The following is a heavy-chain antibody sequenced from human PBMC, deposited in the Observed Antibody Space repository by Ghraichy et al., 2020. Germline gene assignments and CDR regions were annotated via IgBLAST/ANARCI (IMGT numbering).Heavy chain of an antibody. D-gene: IGHD3-3*01. CDR1: GGSISTYF. V-gene: IGHV4-59*01. CDR3: ARDLSRYDFWSGYYRADYYYCGMDV. J-gene: IGHJ6*02. Sequence: SETLSLTCSVSGGSISTYFWTWIRQPPGKGLEWIAYVHYSGTANYNPSLKSRVTISLDTSKKQFSLQLNSVAAADTAVYYCARDLSRYDFWSGYYRADYYYCGMDVWGHGTTVTVSS. CDR2: VHYSGTA.